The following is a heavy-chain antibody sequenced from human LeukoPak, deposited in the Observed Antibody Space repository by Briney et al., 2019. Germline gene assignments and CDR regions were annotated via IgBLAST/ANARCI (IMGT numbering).Heavy chain of an antibody. D-gene: IGHD2-15*01. V-gene: IGHV4-31*03. Sequence: PSETLSLTCTVSGGSISSGDYYWSWIRLHPGKGLKGIGYIYYSGSTYYNPSLKSRVTISVDTSKNQFSLKLKSVTAADTAVYYCARDGGSSHRWGFYYFDYWGQGTLVTVSS. CDR1: GGSISSGDYY. CDR3: ARDGGSSHRWGFYYFDY. CDR2: IYYSGST. J-gene: IGHJ4*02.